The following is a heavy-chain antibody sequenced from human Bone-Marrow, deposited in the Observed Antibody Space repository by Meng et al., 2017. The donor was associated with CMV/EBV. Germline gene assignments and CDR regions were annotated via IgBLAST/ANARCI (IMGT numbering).Heavy chain of an antibody. Sequence: GGSLRLSCAASGVTFSSYGMHWVRQAPGKGLEWVAVLWYDGSNKYYADSVKGRFTISRDNSKNTLYLQMNSLRAEDTAVEYCAKEYSSSWYYADGMDVWGQGTTVTVSS. V-gene: IGHV3-33*06. J-gene: IGHJ6*02. D-gene: IGHD6-13*01. CDR3: AKEYSSSWYYADGMDV. CDR2: LWYDGSNK. CDR1: GVTFSSYG.